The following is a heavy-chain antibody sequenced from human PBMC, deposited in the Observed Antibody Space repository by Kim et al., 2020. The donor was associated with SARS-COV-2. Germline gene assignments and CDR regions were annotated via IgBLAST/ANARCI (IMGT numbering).Heavy chain of an antibody. D-gene: IGHD3-22*01. J-gene: IGHJ4*02. CDR3: AGNYYDSSGLLGDY. Sequence: ADSVKGRFTISRDNAKNSLYLQMNSLGDEDTAVYYCAGNYYDSSGLLGDYWGQGTLVTVSS. V-gene: IGHV3-48*02.